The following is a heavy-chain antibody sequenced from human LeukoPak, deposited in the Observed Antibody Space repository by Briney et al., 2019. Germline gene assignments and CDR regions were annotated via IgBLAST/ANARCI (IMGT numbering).Heavy chain of an antibody. V-gene: IGHV4-34*01. J-gene: IGHJ3*02. D-gene: IGHD3-3*01. CDR1: GGSFSGYY. Sequence: SETLSLTCTGYGGSFSGYYWSWIRQPPGKGLEWIAEINHSGSTNYNPSLKSRVTISVDTSKNQFSLKLSSVTAADTAVYYCAAVYYDFWSEGFDIWGQGTMVTVSS. CDR3: AAVYYDFWSEGFDI. CDR2: INHSGST.